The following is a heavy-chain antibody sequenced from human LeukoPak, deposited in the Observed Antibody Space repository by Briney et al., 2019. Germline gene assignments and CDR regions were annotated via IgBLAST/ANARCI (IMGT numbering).Heavy chain of an antibody. Sequence: SCKASGYTFTSYGISWVRQAPGKGLEWVSAISGSGVSTYYADSVKGRFTISRDNSKNTLYLQMNSLRAEDTAVYYCAKEYGYTYGEFDYWGQGTLVAVSS. J-gene: IGHJ4*02. CDR3: AKEYGYTYGEFDY. V-gene: IGHV3-23*01. D-gene: IGHD5-18*01. CDR2: ISGSGVST. CDR1: GYTFTSYG.